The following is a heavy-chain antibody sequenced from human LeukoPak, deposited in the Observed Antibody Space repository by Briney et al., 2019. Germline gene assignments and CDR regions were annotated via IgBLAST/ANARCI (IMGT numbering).Heavy chain of an antibody. CDR1: GYTFTSYD. D-gene: IGHD3-10*01. CDR2: MNPNSGNT. V-gene: IGHV1-8*03. CDR3: ARGGYYYGSGSYYNALDY. J-gene: IGHJ4*02. Sequence: ASVKVSCKASGYTFTSYDINWVRQATGQGLEWMGWMNPNSGNTGYAQKFQGRVTITRNTSISTAYMELSSLRSGDTAVYYCARGGYYYGSGSYYNALDYWGQGTLVTVSS.